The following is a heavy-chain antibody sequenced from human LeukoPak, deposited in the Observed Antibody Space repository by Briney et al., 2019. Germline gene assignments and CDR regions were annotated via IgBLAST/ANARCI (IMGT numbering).Heavy chain of an antibody. V-gene: IGHV1-2*02. CDR3: ATGKPLGTTASDAFDI. D-gene: IGHD1-7*01. J-gene: IGHJ3*02. CDR2: INPNSGGT. CDR1: GYTFTDYY. Sequence: GAAVKVSCKASGYTFTDYYMHWVRQAPGQGLEWMGWINPNSGGTISAQKFQGRVTMTRDTSISTAYMELSRLTSDDTAVYYCATGKPLGTTASDAFDIWGQGTIVTVSS.